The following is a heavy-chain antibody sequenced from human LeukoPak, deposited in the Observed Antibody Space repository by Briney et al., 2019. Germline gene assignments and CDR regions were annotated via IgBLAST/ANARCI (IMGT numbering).Heavy chain of an antibody. V-gene: IGHV3-30*02. J-gene: IGHJ4*02. CDR1: GFTFRTYG. CDR3: AKDQVYSGYGNFDY. D-gene: IGHD5-12*01. Sequence: PGGSLRLSCAASGFTFRTYGMHWVRQSPGRGLEWVSFIRYDGSNKYYADSVKGRFTISRDNSKNTLYLQMNSLRAEDTAVYYCAKDQVYSGYGNFDYWGQGTLVTVSS. CDR2: IRYDGSNK.